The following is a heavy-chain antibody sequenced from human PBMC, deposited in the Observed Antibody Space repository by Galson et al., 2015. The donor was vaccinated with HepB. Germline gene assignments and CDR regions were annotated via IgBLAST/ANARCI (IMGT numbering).Heavy chain of an antibody. J-gene: IGHJ6*02. CDR1: GFTFSSHW. CDR2: VNSDGSDT. Sequence: SLRLSCAASGFTFSSHWMYWVRQDPGKGLVWVSHVNSDGSDTYYADSVKCRFTISRDNAKNTLYLQMNSLRDEDTSVYYCAGHYYYTMDVWGQGTTVTVSS. V-gene: IGHV3-74*01. CDR3: AGHYYYTMDV.